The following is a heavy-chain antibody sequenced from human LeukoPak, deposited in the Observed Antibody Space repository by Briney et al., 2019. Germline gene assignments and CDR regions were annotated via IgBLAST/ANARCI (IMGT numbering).Heavy chain of an antibody. V-gene: IGHV1-2*06. CDR2: INPNSGGT. CDR3: ATGIAARGRYYYYGMDV. D-gene: IGHD6-6*01. J-gene: IGHJ6*02. CDR1: GYTFTGYY. Sequence: ASVKVSCKASGYTFTGYYMHWVRQAPGRGLEWMGRINPNSGGTNYAQKFQGRVTMTRDTSISTAYMELSRLRSDDTAVYYCATGIAARGRYYYYGMDVWGQGTTVTVSS.